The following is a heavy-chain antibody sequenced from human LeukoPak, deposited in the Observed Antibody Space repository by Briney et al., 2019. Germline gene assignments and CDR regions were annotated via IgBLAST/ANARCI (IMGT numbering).Heavy chain of an antibody. CDR3: ARRGGHFDY. Sequence: SETLSLTCTVSGGSISYYYWSWIRQSPGKGLEWIGYIYYNGSTNYNPSLKSRVTISVDMSKNQFSLKVTSVTAADTAIYYCARRGGHFDYWGQGTLVTVSS. CDR1: GGSISYYY. V-gene: IGHV4-59*01. J-gene: IGHJ4*02. D-gene: IGHD2-15*01. CDR2: IYYNGST.